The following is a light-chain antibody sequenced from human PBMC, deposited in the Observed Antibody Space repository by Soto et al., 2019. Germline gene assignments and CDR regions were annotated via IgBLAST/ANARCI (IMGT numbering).Light chain of an antibody. CDR1: STDVGGYNY. J-gene: IGLJ1*01. CDR3: SSYAGSNNLGV. Sequence: QSALTQPPSASGSPGQSVTISCTGTSTDVGGYNYVSWYQQHPGKAPKLMIYEVNKRPSGVPDRFSGSKSGNTASLTVSGLQADDEADYYCSSYAGSNNLGVFGTGTKLTVL. V-gene: IGLV2-8*01. CDR2: EVN.